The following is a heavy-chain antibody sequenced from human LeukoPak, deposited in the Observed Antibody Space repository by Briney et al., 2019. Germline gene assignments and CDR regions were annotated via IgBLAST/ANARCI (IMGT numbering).Heavy chain of an antibody. D-gene: IGHD5-12*01. CDR1: GGSISSYY. J-gene: IGHJ4*02. CDR2: IYYSGST. CDR3: ARASGYDYYGTPTYFDY. Sequence: PSETLSLTCTVSGGSISSYYWSWIRQPPGKGLEWSGYIYYSGSTNYNPSLKRRVTISVDTSKNQFSLKLSSVTAADTAVYYCARASGYDYYGTPTYFDYWGQGTLVTVSS. V-gene: IGHV4-59*01.